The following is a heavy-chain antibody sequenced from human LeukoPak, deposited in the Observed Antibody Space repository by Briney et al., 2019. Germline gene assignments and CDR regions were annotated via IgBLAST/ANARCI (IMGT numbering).Heavy chain of an antibody. CDR1: GYTFTSYG. V-gene: IGHV1-2*02. CDR3: ARDLAVAGRIPDY. J-gene: IGHJ4*02. CDR2: INPNSGGT. Sequence: ASVKVSCKASGYTFTSYGISWVRQAPGQGLEWMGWINPNSGGTNYAQKFQGRVTMTRDTSISTAYMELSRLRSDDTAVYYCARDLAVAGRIPDYWGQGTLVTVSS. D-gene: IGHD6-19*01.